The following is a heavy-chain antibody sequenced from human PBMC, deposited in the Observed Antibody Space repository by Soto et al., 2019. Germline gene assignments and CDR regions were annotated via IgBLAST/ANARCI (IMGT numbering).Heavy chain of an antibody. CDR2: ISYDGSNK. CDR1: GFTFSSYG. Sequence: GGALRLSCAASGFTFSSYGMHWGRQAPGKGLEWVAVISYDGSNKYYADSVKGRFTISRDNSKNTLYLQMNSLRAEDTAVYYCAKDSGYSYAYYYYGMDVWGQGTTVTVSS. CDR3: AKDSGYSYAYYYYGMDV. V-gene: IGHV3-30*18. J-gene: IGHJ6*02. D-gene: IGHD5-18*01.